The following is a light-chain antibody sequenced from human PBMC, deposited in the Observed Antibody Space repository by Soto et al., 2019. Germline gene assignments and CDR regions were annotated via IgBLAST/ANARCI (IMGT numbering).Light chain of an antibody. CDR1: QSVDSRY. Sequence: EIVLPQSPGTLSLSPGERATLSCRASQSVDSRYLAWYQQKPGQAPRLVIYGASSRATGIPDRFSGSGSGTDFTLTISRLEPEDFAVYYCQQYGSNWPPWTFGKGTTGDI. CDR3: QQYGSNWPPWT. J-gene: IGKJ1*01. CDR2: GAS. V-gene: IGKV3-20*01.